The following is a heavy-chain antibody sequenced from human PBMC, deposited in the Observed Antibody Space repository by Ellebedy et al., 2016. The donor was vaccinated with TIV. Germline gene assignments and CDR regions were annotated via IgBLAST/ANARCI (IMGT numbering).Heavy chain of an antibody. D-gene: IGHD2-2*02. CDR2: ISSDGNDQ. CDR3: ARRYTTCSGREC. V-gene: IGHV3-30-3*01. J-gene: IGHJ4*02. CDR1: GFTFSTYG. Sequence: GESLKISCEASGFTFSTYGMQWVRQAPGKGLEWVAIISSDGNDQYYADSVKGRFTVSRDNSTDTVYLQMNSLRSEDTAVYYCARRYTTCSGRECWGQGTLVTVSS.